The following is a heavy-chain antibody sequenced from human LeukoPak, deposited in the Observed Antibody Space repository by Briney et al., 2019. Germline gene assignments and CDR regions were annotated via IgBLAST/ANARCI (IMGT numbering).Heavy chain of an antibody. V-gene: IGHV3-7*03. CDR2: IKQDGSQK. D-gene: IGHD3-9*01. Sequence: GGSLRLSCTASGFTLSSSWMSWVRQPPGRGLEWVASIKQDGSQKYYVDSVKGRFTISRDNAKNSLYLQMKSLRAEDAAVYYCAKDRRLHITIFTDAFDIWGQGTMVTVSS. J-gene: IGHJ3*02. CDR3: AKDRRLHITIFTDAFDI. CDR1: GFTLSSSW.